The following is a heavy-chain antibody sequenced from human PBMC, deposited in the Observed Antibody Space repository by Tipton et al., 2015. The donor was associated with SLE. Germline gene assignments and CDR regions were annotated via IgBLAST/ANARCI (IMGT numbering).Heavy chain of an antibody. V-gene: IGHV3-74*01. J-gene: IGHJ3*02. CDR3: AKGVVGAFDI. CDR1: GFTFSSYW. D-gene: IGHD2-15*01. CDR2: INSDGSST. Sequence: SLRLSCAASGFTFSSYWMHWVRQAPEKGLVWVSRINSDGSSTSYADSVKGRFTISRDNAKNTLYLQMNSLRAEDTAVYYCAKGVVGAFDIWGPGTMVTVSS.